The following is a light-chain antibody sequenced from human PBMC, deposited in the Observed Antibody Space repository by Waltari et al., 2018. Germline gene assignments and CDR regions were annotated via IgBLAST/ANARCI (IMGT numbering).Light chain of an antibody. J-gene: IGKJ2*01. CDR2: AVS. CDR3: MQGLHLPYT. CDR1: PSLLHSDGKTY. Sequence: DVVMTQTPLSLSVTPGQPASISCKSSPSLLHSDGKTYLHWYQQKSGQSPQRRIHAVSSRFSGVADRVSGSGSGTDFTLKISRVEAEDVGIYYCMQGLHLPYTFGQGTRLEIK. V-gene: IGKV2-29*02.